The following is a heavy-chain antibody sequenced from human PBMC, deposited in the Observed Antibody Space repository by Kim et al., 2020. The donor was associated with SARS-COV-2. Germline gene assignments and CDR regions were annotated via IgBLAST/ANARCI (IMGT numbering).Heavy chain of an antibody. CDR2: YTGGET. J-gene: IGHJ4*02. V-gene: IGHV3-53*01. CDR3: TGGVGDY. D-gene: IGHD3-16*01. Sequence: YTGGETLYADSVKGRFTISRDNYKSVLFLQMDGLRVEDTAIYYCTGGVGDYWGQGTQVTVSS.